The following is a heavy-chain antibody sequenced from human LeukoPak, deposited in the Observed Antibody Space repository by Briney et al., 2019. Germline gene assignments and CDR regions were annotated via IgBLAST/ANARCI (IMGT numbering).Heavy chain of an antibody. CDR2: ISGSGGST. J-gene: IGHJ5*02. CDR1: GFTFSSYA. CDR3: AKGYCSGGSCYYLNWFDP. D-gene: IGHD2-15*01. V-gene: IGHV3-23*01. Sequence: GGSLRLSCAASGFTFSSYAMSWVRQAPGKGLEWVSAISGSGGSTYYADSVKGRFTISRDNSKNTLYLQMNSLRAEDTAVYYCAKGYCSGGSCYYLNWFDPWGLGTLVTVSS.